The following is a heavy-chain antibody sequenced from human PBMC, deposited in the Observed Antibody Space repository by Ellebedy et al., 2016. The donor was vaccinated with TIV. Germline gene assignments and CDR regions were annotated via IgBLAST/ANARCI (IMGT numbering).Heavy chain of an antibody. CDR3: ARIVQAGYSGYHFDY. V-gene: IGHV3-7*03. CDR2: INQHGSDI. Sequence: GESLKISCEASGFTFSNYWMSWVRQAPGKGLEWVANINQHGSDINYVDSVKGRFTISRDNAKSSLYLQMNSLRAEDTAVYYCARIVQAGYSGYHFDYWGQGILVAVSS. D-gene: IGHD5-12*01. CDR1: GFTFSNYW. J-gene: IGHJ4*02.